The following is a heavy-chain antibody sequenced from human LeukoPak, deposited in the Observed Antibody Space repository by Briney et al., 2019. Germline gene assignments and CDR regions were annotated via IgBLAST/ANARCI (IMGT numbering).Heavy chain of an antibody. D-gene: IGHD6-6*01. J-gene: IGHJ4*02. CDR2: VYYSGST. CDR1: GGSINSHY. CDR3: ASQSIAARTFDY. V-gene: IGHV4-59*11. Sequence: PSETLSLTCTVSGGSINSHYWSWIRQPPGKGLEWIGYVYYSGSTNYNPSLESRVTILVDTSKNQFSLKLSSVTAADTAVYYCASQSIAARTFDYWGQGTLVTVSS.